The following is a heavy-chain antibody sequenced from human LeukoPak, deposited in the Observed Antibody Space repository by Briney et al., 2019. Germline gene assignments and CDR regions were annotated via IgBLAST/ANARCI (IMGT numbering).Heavy chain of an antibody. D-gene: IGHD1-26*01. CDR1: GYTFTGYY. J-gene: IGHJ4*02. V-gene: IGHV1-69*04. Sequence: SVKVSCKASGYTFTGYYMHWVRQAPGQGLEWMGRIIPILGIANYAQKFQGRVTITADKSTSTAYMELSSLRSEDTAVYYCARGVVGATHDWGQGTLVTVSS. CDR2: IIPILGIA. CDR3: ARGVVGATHD.